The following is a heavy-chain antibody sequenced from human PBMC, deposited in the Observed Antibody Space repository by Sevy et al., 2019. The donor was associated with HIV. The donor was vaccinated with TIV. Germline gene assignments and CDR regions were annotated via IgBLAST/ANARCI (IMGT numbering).Heavy chain of an antibody. CDR3: ARHMSGSQFYLDY. Sequence: SETLSLTCTVSGDSISNYYLSWIRQPPGKGLEWIGYIFYSGSPNYKPSLESRVTISKDTSKNQLSLKLSSVTAADTAMYYCARHMSGSQFYLDYWGQGTLVTVSS. CDR2: IFYSGSP. J-gene: IGHJ4*02. D-gene: IGHD1-26*01. CDR1: GDSISNYY. V-gene: IGHV4-59*08.